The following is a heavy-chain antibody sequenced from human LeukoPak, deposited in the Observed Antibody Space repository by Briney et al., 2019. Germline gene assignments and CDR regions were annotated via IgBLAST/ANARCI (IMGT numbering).Heavy chain of an antibody. J-gene: IGHJ4*02. D-gene: IGHD2-15*01. CDR3: ARDDGGVDY. Sequence: GGSLRLSCAASGFTVSSNFMSWVRQAPGKGLEWVSVIYSGDTTYYADSVKGRFTISRDNAKNSLYLQMNSLRAEDTAVYYCARDDGGVDYWGQGILVTVSS. V-gene: IGHV3-53*01. CDR2: IYSGDTT. CDR1: GFTVSSNF.